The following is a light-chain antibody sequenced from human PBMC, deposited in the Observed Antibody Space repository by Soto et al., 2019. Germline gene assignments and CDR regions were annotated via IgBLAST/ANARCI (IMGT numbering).Light chain of an antibody. J-gene: IGKJ1*01. CDR1: QSISSY. Sequence: DIQMTQSPSSLSASVGGRVSITCRASQSISSYLNWYQQKPGKAPKLLIYAAFTLQTGVSSRFIGSGSGTDFTLTINSLQPEDFATYYCQQSSSSPWTFGQGTKVDIK. V-gene: IGKV1-39*01. CDR3: QQSSSSPWT. CDR2: AAF.